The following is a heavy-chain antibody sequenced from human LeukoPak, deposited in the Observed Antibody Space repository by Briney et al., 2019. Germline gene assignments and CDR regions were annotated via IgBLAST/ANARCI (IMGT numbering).Heavy chain of an antibody. CDR2: INHSGNT. V-gene: IGHV4-34*01. CDR1: GRSFSGYY. J-gene: IGHJ4*02. CDR3: ARGGRLFLPY. D-gene: IGHD3-22*01. Sequence: PSETLSLTCAVYGRSFSGYYWNWIRQSPGKGLEWIGEINHSGNTNYNPSLKSRVTISVDTSKNQFSLKLSSVTAADTAVYYCARGGRLFLPYWGQGTLVTVSS.